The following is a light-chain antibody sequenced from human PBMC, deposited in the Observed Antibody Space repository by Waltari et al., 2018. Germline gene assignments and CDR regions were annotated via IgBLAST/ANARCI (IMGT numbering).Light chain of an antibody. J-gene: IGLJ7*01. CDR2: KDN. CDR1: SGSIDREY. Sequence: VFTQPHSVSGSPGQTVTISCSRSSGSIDREYVQWYQKRPGNAPTTVIYKDNQRPSVFPIRFSGSIDSSSTSASLAIFGLRSEDEADYYCQSADDSYTVLFGGGTRLTVL. V-gene: IGLV6-57*03. CDR3: QSADDSYTVL.